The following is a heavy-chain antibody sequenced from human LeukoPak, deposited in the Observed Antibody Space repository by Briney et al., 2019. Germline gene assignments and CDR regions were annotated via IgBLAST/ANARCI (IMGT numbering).Heavy chain of an antibody. D-gene: IGHD3-10*01. Sequence: SETLSLTCTVSGVSISSYYWSWIRQPPGKGLEWIGYIYYSGSTNYNPSLKSRVTISVDTSKNQFSLKLSSVTAADTAVYYCARDSGTTGEVKFDSWGQGTLVTVSS. CDR2: IYYSGST. J-gene: IGHJ5*01. V-gene: IGHV4-59*01. CDR3: ARDSGTTGEVKFDS. CDR1: GVSISSYY.